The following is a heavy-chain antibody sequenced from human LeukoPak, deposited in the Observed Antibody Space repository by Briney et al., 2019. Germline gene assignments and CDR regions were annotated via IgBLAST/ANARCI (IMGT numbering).Heavy chain of an antibody. CDR3: ARDLMMVVAYDAFDI. J-gene: IGHJ3*02. CDR2: IYYSGST. V-gene: IGHV4-59*12. D-gene: IGHD3-22*01. Sequence: SETLSLTCTDSGGSISSYYWSWIRQPPGKGLEWIGYIYYSGSTNYNPSLKSRVTISVDTSKNQFSLKLSSVTAADTAVYYCARDLMMVVAYDAFDIWGQGTMVTVSS. CDR1: GGSISSYY.